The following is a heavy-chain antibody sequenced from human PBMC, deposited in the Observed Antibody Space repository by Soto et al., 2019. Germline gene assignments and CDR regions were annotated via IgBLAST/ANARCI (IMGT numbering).Heavy chain of an antibody. CDR3: VRGGLEPFDY. D-gene: IGHD1-26*01. Sequence: SGGSLRLSCAASGFTLGNYWMHWVRQAPGKGLVWVSRINDYGTTINYAESVEGRFIISRDDAKSEVYLQMNNLRAEDSAVYYCVRGGLEPFDYWGRGALVTVSS. CDR1: GFTLGNYW. J-gene: IGHJ4*02. CDR2: INDYGTTI. V-gene: IGHV3-74*01.